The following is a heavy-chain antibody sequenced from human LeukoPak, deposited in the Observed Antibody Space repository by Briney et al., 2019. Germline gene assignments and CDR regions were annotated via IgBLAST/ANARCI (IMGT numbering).Heavy chain of an antibody. D-gene: IGHD3-10*01. V-gene: IGHV4-59*12. Sequence: SETLSLTCTVSGGSISSYYWSWIRQPPGKGLEWIGYIYYSGSTNYNPSLKSRVTISVDTSKNQFSLKLSSVTAADTAVYYCARVGSYGSGSYYNPPGPRFDPWGQGTLVTVSS. CDR2: IYYSGST. CDR3: ARVGSYGSGSYYNPPGPRFDP. J-gene: IGHJ5*02. CDR1: GGSISSYY.